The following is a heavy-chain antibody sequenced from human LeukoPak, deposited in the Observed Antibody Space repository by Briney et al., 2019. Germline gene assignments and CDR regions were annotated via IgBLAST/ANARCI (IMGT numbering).Heavy chain of an antibody. Sequence: GGSLRLSCVVSGFTFSNAWMSWVRQARGQGLERVGRIKSNSDGGRTDSTAPVKGRFTISRDDSKNTLYLQMNSLKTEDTGVYYCTTDPQRGYYFDYWGQGTLVTVSS. CDR1: GFTFSNAW. V-gene: IGHV3-15*01. CDR2: IKSNSDGGRT. CDR3: TTDPQRGYYFDY. D-gene: IGHD3-3*01. J-gene: IGHJ4*02.